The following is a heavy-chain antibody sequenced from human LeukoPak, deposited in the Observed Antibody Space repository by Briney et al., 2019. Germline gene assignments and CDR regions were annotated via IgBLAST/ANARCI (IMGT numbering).Heavy chain of an antibody. D-gene: IGHD6-19*01. J-gene: IGHJ4*02. CDR2: FDPEDGET. CDR3: ATEVLAAVAGWY. V-gene: IGHV1-24*01. Sequence: ASVTVPCKVSGYTLTELSMHWVRQAPGKGLEWMGGFDPEDGETIYAQKSQGRVTMTEDTSTDTAYMELSSLRSEDTAVYYCATEVLAAVAGWYWGQGTLVTVSS. CDR1: GYTLTELS.